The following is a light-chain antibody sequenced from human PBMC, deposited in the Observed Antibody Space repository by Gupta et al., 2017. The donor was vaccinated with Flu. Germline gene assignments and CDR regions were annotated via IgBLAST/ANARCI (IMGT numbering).Light chain of an antibody. CDR3: SSFAASNTLL. J-gene: IGLJ2*01. CDR2: EVS. CDR1: SSDIGGYDY. Sequence: QSALTQPASVSESPEQSITISCTGTSSDIGGYDYVSWYQQHPGKAPKLIIYEVSHRPSGVSNRFSGSKSGNTASLTISGLQAEDEADYYCSSFAASNTLLFGGGTKLTVL. V-gene: IGLV2-14*01.